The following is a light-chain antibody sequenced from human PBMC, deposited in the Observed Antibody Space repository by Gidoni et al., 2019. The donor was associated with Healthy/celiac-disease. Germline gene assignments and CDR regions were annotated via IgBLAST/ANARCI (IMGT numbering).Light chain of an antibody. Sequence: DIQMTQSPPTLSAPVGDRVTTTCRASQSISSWLAWYQQKPGKAPKLLIYKASSLESGVPSRFSGGRSVTEFTLTISSLQPDDFATYYCQQYNSYSPATFGQGTKVEIK. CDR3: QQYNSYSPAT. CDR2: KAS. V-gene: IGKV1-5*03. J-gene: IGKJ1*01. CDR1: QSISSW.